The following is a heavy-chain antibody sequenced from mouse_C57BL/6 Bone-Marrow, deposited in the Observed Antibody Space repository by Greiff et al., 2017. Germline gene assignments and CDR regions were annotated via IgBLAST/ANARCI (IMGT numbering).Heavy chain of an antibody. J-gene: IGHJ1*03. V-gene: IGHV1-85*01. Sequence: VQLQQPGPELVKPGASVKLSCKASGYTFTSYDIHWVKQRPGQGLEWIGWIYPRDGSTKYNEKFKGKATLTVDTSSSTAYMELRSLTSEDSAVYFCARFEFAGSSGGWYFDVWGTGTTVTVSS. CDR1: GYTFTSYD. D-gene: IGHD1-1*01. CDR3: ARFEFAGSSGGWYFDV. CDR2: IYPRDGST.